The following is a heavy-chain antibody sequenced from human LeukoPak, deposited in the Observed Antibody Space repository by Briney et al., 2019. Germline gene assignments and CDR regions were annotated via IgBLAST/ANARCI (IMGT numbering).Heavy chain of an antibody. D-gene: IGHD2-2*01. CDR3: ARLVYQLLTNWFDP. Sequence: PSETLSLTCTVSGGSISSYYWSWIRQPPGKGLEWIGYIYYSGSTNYNPSLKSRVTISVDTSKNQFSLKLSSVTAADTAVYYCARLVYQLLTNWFDPWGQGTLVTVSS. J-gene: IGHJ5*02. CDR1: GGSISSYY. CDR2: IYYSGST. V-gene: IGHV4-59*12.